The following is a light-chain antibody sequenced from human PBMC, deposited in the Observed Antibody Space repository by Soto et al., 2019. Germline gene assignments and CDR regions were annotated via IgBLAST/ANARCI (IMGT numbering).Light chain of an antibody. V-gene: IGLV3-21*04. CDR2: YDS. CDR1: NIGGKS. Sequence: SYELTQPPSVSVAPGETAKITCEGNNIGGKSVHWYQQKPGQAPVVVIYYDSDRPSGIPERFSGSNSRNTATLTISGIEAGDEGDYYCQVCNSNSDHPVFGGGTELTV. CDR3: QVCNSNSDHPV. J-gene: IGLJ7*01.